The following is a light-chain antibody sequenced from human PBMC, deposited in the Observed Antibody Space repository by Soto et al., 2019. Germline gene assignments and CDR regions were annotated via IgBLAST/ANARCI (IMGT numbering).Light chain of an antibody. CDR3: QQHSNWPPIT. Sequence: EIVLTQSPATLSLSPGAIATLSCRASQSVSSYLAWYQQKPGQAPRLLIYDASDRATGIQGRFSGSGSGTDFTHPISSLEPEDFAVYYCQQHSNWPPITFGQRTRLEIK. CDR1: QSVSSY. J-gene: IGKJ5*01. CDR2: DAS. V-gene: IGKV3-11*01.